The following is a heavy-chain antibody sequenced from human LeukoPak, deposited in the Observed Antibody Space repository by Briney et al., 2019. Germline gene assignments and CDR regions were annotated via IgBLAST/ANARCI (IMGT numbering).Heavy chain of an antibody. CDR1: GGSISSGSYY. CDR2: IYTSGST. Sequence: SETLSLTCTVSGGSISSGSYYWSWIRQPAGKGLEWIGRIYTSGSTNYNPSLKSRVTISVDTSKNQFSLKLSSVTAADTAVYYCAREVVDYYYYYMDVWGKGTTVTVSS. V-gene: IGHV4-61*02. J-gene: IGHJ6*03. D-gene: IGHD2-15*01. CDR3: AREVVDYYYYYMDV.